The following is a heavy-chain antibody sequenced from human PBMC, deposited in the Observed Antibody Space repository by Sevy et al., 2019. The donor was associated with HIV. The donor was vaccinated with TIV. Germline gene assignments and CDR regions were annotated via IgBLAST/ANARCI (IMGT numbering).Heavy chain of an antibody. D-gene: IGHD3-22*01. CDR3: AGGRFDSSGSFDAFDV. CDR1: GLTFSSYA. CDR2: IYGTAGVT. Sequence: GGSLRLSCAASGLTFSSYAMNWVRRAPGKGLDWVSTIYGTAGVTYYADSVNGRFTISRDNSKNTLFLQMNSLRAEDTAVYYCAGGRFDSSGSFDAFDVWGQGTMVTVSS. J-gene: IGHJ3*01. V-gene: IGHV3-23*01.